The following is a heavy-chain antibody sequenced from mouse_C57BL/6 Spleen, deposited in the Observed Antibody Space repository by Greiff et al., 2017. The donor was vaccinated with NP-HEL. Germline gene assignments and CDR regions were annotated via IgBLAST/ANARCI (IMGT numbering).Heavy chain of an antibody. Sequence: QVQLQQPGAELVKPGASVKVSCKASGYTFTSYWMHWVKQRPGQGLEWIGRIHPSDSDTNYNQKFKGKATLTVDKSSSTAYMQLSSLTSEDSAVYYCAIVGIYYYGSSKRYYAMDDWGQGTSVTVSS. CDR2: IHPSDSDT. J-gene: IGHJ4*01. CDR3: AIVGIYYYGSSKRYYAMDD. D-gene: IGHD1-1*01. V-gene: IGHV1-74*01. CDR1: GYTFTSYW.